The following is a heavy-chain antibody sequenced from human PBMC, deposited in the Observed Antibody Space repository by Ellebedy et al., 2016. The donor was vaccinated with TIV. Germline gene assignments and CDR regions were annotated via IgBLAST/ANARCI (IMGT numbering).Heavy chain of an antibody. CDR2: INQDGSET. CDR1: GFTFSNYW. D-gene: IGHD1-26*01. CDR3: AAALIVGATGRNMDV. J-gene: IGHJ6*02. V-gene: IGHV3-7*01. Sequence: PGGSLRLSCAASGFTFSNYWMNWVRQAPGKGLEWVANINQDGSETYYVDSVKGRFTISRDNAKNSLYLQMNSLRTEDTAVYYCAAALIVGATGRNMDVWGQGTTVTVSS.